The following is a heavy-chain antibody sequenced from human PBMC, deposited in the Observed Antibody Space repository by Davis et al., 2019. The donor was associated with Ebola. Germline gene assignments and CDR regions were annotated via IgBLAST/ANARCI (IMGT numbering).Heavy chain of an antibody. V-gene: IGHV1-69*06. CDR2: IIPIFGTA. CDR3: ARGYDSSGYYYDYYYGMDV. J-gene: IGHJ6*02. CDR1: GGTFSSYA. Sequence: SVKVSCKASGGTFSSYAISWVRQAPGQGLEWMGGIIPIFGTANYAQKFQGRVTITADKSTSTAYMELSSLRSEDTAVYYCARGYDSSGYYYDYYYGMDVWGQGTTDTVSS. D-gene: IGHD3-22*01.